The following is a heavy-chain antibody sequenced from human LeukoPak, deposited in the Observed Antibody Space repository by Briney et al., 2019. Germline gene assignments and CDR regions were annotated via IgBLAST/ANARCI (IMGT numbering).Heavy chain of an antibody. CDR2: IYHSGYT. Sequence: SETLSLTCNVSGYSISSGYYWAWIRQAPGKGLEWIGSIYHSGYTHYNPSLKGRVTISVDTSKYDFSLKLSSVAAADTAIYYCARDLNPTHYFDYWGQGTLVTVSS. J-gene: IGHJ4*02. V-gene: IGHV4-38-2*02. CDR3: ARDLNPTHYFDY. CDR1: GYSISSGYY.